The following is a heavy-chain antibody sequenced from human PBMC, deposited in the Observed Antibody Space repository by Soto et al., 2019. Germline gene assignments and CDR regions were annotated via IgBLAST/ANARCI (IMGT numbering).Heavy chain of an antibody. J-gene: IGHJ2*01. Sequence: QLQLVQSGAEVKKPGASVKVSCKAYGYSFSSYGITWVRQAPGQGLEWMGWSSGYNANANYTQKFQGRVTMTKDTSTSTAYMELRSLRSDDTGVYYCARYQYHWYFDRWGRGTLGTVSS. CDR2: SSGYNANA. D-gene: IGHD4-4*01. CDR1: GYSFSSYG. V-gene: IGHV1-18*01. CDR3: ARYQYHWYFDR.